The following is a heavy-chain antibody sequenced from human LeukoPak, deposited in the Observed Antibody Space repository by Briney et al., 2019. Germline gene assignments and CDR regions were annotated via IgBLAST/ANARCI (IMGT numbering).Heavy chain of an antibody. CDR2: ISAYNGNT. J-gene: IGHJ3*02. CDR1: GHTYTSYG. CDR3: ARGIVVVVAATPDDAFDI. V-gene: IGHV1-18*01. D-gene: IGHD2-15*01. Sequence: ASEKVSCKASGHTYTSYGVRWVREAPGRGFEGRGWISAYNGNTNYAQKLQGRVTMTTDTSTSTAYMELRSLRSDDSAVYYCARGIVVVVAATPDDAFDIWGQGTMVTVSS.